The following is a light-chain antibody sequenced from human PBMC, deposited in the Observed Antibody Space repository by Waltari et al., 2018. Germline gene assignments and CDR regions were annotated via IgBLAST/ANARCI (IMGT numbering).Light chain of an antibody. CDR3: QQLNSYPPRYT. CDR1: QGISSY. V-gene: IGKV1-9*01. Sequence: DIQLTQSPSFLSASVGDRVTVPCRASQGISSYLAWYQQKPGKAPKLLIYAASTLQSGVPSRFSGSGSGTEFTLTISSLQPEDFATYYCQQLNSYPPRYTFGQGTKLEIK. J-gene: IGKJ2*01. CDR2: AAS.